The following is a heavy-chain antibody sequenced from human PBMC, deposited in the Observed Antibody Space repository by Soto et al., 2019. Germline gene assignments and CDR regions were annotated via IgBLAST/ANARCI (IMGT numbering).Heavy chain of an antibody. CDR2: IIPIFGTA. Sequence: QVQLVQSGAEVKKPGSSVKVSCKASGGTFSSYAISWVRQAPGQGLEWMGGIIPIFGTANYAQKFQGRVTITADKSTSTAYMELSSLRSEDTAVYYCARDPVAAAGVGYYYYYGMDVWGQGTTVTVSS. CDR3: ARDPVAAAGVGYYYYYGMDV. V-gene: IGHV1-69*06. CDR1: GGTFSSYA. D-gene: IGHD6-13*01. J-gene: IGHJ6*02.